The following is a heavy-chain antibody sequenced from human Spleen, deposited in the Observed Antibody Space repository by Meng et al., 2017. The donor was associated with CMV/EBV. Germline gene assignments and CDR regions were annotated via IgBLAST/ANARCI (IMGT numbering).Heavy chain of an antibody. V-gene: IGHV4-39*07. J-gene: IGHJ4*02. CDR3: ARARGYCSGGSCYSGFDY. CDR1: GGSISSSSYY. Sequence: HLHVPGAVPGLVKPSGPRSLPCPVSGGSISSSSYYWGWIRQPPGKGLEWTGSIYYSGSTSYNPSLKRRVTIPVDTSKNQFSLKLSSVTAADTAVYYCARARGYCSGGSCYSGFDYWGQGTLVTVSS. D-gene: IGHD2-15*01. CDR2: IYYSGST.